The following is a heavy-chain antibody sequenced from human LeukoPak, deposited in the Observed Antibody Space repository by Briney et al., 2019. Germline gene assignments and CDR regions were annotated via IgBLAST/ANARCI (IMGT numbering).Heavy chain of an antibody. CDR2: IKSKTDGGTT. D-gene: IGHD3-16*02. CDR1: GFTFSNAW. Sequence: PGGSLRLSCAASGFTFSNAWMSWVRQAPGKGLEWVGRIKSKTDGGTTDYAAPVKGRFTISRDDSKNTLYLQMNSLKTEDTAVYYCTTRAFGSRGYDYVWGSYRSRTFDYWGQGTLVTVSS. V-gene: IGHV3-15*01. CDR3: TTRAFGSRGYDYVWGSYRSRTFDY. J-gene: IGHJ4*02.